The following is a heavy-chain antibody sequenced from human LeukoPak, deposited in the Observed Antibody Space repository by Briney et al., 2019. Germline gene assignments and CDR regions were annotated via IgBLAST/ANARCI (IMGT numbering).Heavy chain of an antibody. CDR3: ARAALRRHWYFDL. Sequence: PSETLSLTCSVSGGSISSSSYFWGWIRQPPGKGLEWIASVHYSGSTYYNPSLKSRVTISVDTSKNQFSLKLSSVTAADTAVYYCARAALRRHWYFDLWGRGTLVTVSS. V-gene: IGHV4-39*07. D-gene: IGHD4-17*01. CDR1: GGSISSSSYF. J-gene: IGHJ2*01. CDR2: VHYSGST.